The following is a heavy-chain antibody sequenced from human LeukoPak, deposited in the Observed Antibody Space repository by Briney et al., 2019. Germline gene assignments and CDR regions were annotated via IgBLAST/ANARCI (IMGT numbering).Heavy chain of an antibody. CDR3: ARGGRELLIDY. V-gene: IGHV4-59*01. CDR1: GGSISSYY. D-gene: IGHD1-26*01. J-gene: IGHJ4*02. CDR2: IYYSGST. Sequence: SETLSLTCTVSGGSISSYYWSWIRQPPGKGLEWIGYIYYSGSTNYNPSLKGRVTISVDTSKNQFSLKLSSVTAADTAVYYCARGGRELLIDYWGQGTLVTVSS.